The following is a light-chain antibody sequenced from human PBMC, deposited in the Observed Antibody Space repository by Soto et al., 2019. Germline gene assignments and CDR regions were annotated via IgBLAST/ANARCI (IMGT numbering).Light chain of an antibody. CDR1: QSVSSY. CDR3: QQRSNWSLFT. CDR2: DAS. Sequence: EIVLTQSPAPLSLSPGERATLSCRASQSVSSYFAWYQQKPGQAPRLLIYDASNRATGIPARFSGSGSGTDFTLTISSLEPEDFAVYYCQQRSNWSLFTFGPGTKVDIK. J-gene: IGKJ3*01. V-gene: IGKV3-11*01.